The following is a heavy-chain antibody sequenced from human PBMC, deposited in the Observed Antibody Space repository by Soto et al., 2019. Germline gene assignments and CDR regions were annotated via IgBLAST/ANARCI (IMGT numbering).Heavy chain of an antibody. CDR1: GFTFSVYW. Sequence: PGGSLRLSCAASGFTFSVYWMHWVRQAPGKGLVWVSRMKTDASSATYADSVKGRFTISRDNTKNTLYLQMDSLRPEDTALYYCARARGGSSYGGYYAMDVWGQGTAVTV. CDR2: MKTDASSA. J-gene: IGHJ6*01. D-gene: IGHD1-26*01. V-gene: IGHV3-74*01. CDR3: ARARGGSSYGGYYAMDV.